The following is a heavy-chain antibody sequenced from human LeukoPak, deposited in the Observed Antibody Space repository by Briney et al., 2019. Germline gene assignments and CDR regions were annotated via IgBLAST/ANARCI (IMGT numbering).Heavy chain of an antibody. CDR3: AREALLWFGELLPYFDY. Sequence: PLETLSLTCTVSGGSISTYYWNWIRQPPGKGLEWIGYIYYSGATNYNPSLKSRVTMSVDTSKNQFSLKLSSVTAADTAVYYCAREALLWFGELLPYFDYWGQGTLVTVSS. V-gene: IGHV4-59*12. CDR2: IYYSGAT. D-gene: IGHD3-10*01. CDR1: GGSISTYY. J-gene: IGHJ4*02.